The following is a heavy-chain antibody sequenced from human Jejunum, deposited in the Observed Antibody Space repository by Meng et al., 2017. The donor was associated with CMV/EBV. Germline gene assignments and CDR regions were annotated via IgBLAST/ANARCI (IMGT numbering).Heavy chain of an antibody. Sequence: ASLSSFALATLCLVRPAPGEELQWVSFVSGSNKEIYYADSVKSRFTISRDSAKNSLYMQMGGLRVEDSAVYYSARGSDFRYGIDVWGLGTTVTVSS. J-gene: IGHJ6*02. CDR1: LSSFALAT. CDR2: VSGSNKEI. CDR3: ARGSDFRYGIDV. D-gene: IGHD3-3*01. V-gene: IGHV3-21*01.